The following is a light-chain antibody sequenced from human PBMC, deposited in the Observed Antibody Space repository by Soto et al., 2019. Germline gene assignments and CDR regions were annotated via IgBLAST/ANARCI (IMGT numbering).Light chain of an antibody. V-gene: IGLV1-40*01. J-gene: IGLJ1*01. Sequence: QSVLTQPPSVSGAPGQRVTISCTGSSSNIGAGYDVHWYQQLPGTAPKLLIYGNSNRPSGVPDRFSGYKSGTSASLAITGLQAEDEADYSCQSYDSSLSGYVFGTGTKVTVL. CDR3: QSYDSSLSGYV. CDR2: GNS. CDR1: SSNIGAGYD.